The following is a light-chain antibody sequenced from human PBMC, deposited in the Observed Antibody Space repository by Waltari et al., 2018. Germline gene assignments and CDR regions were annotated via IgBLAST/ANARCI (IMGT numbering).Light chain of an antibody. J-gene: IGLJ2*01. CDR1: GRSVGSYFL. CDR3: CSYAGTNTLL. Sequence: QSPLTQPAAASGAPGQSITISCTRPGRSVGSYFLVSWYQQNPGKAPRLLIYAASRRPSGVSTRFSGSKSGNTASLTISGLQAEDEADYYCCSYAGTNTLLFGGGTKVTVL. V-gene: IGLV2-23*01. CDR2: AAS.